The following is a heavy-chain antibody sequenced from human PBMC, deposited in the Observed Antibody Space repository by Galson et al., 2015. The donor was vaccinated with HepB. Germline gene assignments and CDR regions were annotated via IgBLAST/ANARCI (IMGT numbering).Heavy chain of an antibody. J-gene: IGHJ6*03. V-gene: IGHV3-21*04. D-gene: IGHD6-13*01. Sequence: SLRLSCAASGFTFSSYSMNWVRQAPGKGLEWVSSISSSSSYIYYADSVKGRFTISRDNAKNSLYLQMNSLRAEDTALYYCAKDTARRYSSSWPHYYYYMDVWGKGTTVTVSS. CDR2: ISSSSSYI. CDR3: AKDTARRYSSSWPHYYYYMDV. CDR1: GFTFSSYS.